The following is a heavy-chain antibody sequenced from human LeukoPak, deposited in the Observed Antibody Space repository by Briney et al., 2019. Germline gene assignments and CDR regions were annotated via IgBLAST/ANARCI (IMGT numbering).Heavy chain of an antibody. Sequence: SETLSLTCAVSVLSFNYYYWSWVRQTPGKGLEWIGEINHSGYTNDSPSLKSRVTISIDTSRKQFSLNLRSVTVADTGIYYCTRMTTGHDYWGQGTLVTVSS. CDR1: VLSFNYYY. CDR2: INHSGYT. D-gene: IGHD4-17*01. CDR3: TRMTTGHDY. J-gene: IGHJ4*02. V-gene: IGHV4-34*01.